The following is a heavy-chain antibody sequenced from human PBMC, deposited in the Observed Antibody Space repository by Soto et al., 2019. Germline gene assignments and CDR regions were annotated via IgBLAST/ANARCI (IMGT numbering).Heavy chain of an antibody. Sequence: QVQLVQSGAEVKKPGSSVKVSCKASGGTFSSNAISWVRQAPGQGLEWMGGIIPIYASPNYAQNFQGRVTVTADKATSTAYLELSRPKFADSAIYYCAVTVTGSRSPLAHWGRGTLVIVSS. J-gene: IGHJ4*02. CDR2: IIPIYASP. CDR1: GGTFSSNA. D-gene: IGHD3-9*01. V-gene: IGHV1-69*06. CDR3: AVTVTGSRSPLAH.